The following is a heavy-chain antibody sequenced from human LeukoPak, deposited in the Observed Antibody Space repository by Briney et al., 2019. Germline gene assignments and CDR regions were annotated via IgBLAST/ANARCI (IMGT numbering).Heavy chain of an antibody. CDR2: ISYDGSNK. J-gene: IGHJ3*02. CDR3: ARDVILVRDDAFDI. CDR1: GFTFSSYA. V-gene: IGHV3-30*04. Sequence: PGGSLRLSCAASGFTFSSYAMHWVRQAPGKGLEWVAVISYDGSNKYYADSVKGRFTISRDNSKNTLYLQMNSLRAEDTAVYYCARDVILVRDDAFDIWGQGTMVTVSS. D-gene: IGHD2-8*02.